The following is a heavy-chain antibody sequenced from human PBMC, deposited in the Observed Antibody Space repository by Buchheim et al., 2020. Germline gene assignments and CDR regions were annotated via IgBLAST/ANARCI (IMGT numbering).Heavy chain of an antibody. CDR3: AKGRGGTALFYDFDY. J-gene: IGHJ4*02. V-gene: IGHV3-23*01. CDR1: GFTFSSYA. D-gene: IGHD5/OR15-5a*01. Sequence: EVQLLESGGGLVQPGGSLRLSCAASGFTFSSYAMNWVRQAPGKGLEWVSTISGNGGNTYYADSVKGRFTISRDNSKSTLYLQMNSLRAEDTAVYYCAKGRGGTALFYDFDYWGQGTL. CDR2: ISGNGGNT.